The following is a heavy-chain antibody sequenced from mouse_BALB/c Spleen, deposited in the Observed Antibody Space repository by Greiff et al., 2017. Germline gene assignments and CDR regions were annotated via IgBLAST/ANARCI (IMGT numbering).Heavy chain of an antibody. V-gene: IGHV1-69*02. CDR1: GYTFTSYW. CDR3: ARDRGTWFAY. Sequence: QVQLQQPGAELVKPGAPVKLSCKASGYTFTSYWMNWVKQRPGRGLEWIGRIDPSDSETHYNQKFKDKATLTVDKSSSTAYIQLSSLTSEDSAVYYCARDRGTWFAYWGQGTLVTVSA. CDR2: IDPSDSET. J-gene: IGHJ3*01.